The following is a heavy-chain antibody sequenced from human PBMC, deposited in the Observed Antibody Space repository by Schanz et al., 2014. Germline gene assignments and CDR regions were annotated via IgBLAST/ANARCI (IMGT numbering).Heavy chain of an antibody. V-gene: IGHV3-23*04. Sequence: EVQLVESGGGLVQPGGSLRLSCAAPGFTLSSYGMHWVRQAPGKGLEWVSAISGGGGTTYYADSVKGRFTISRDNSKNTLYLQMNSLRAEDTAVYYCAKDRSWDYDSSGYFDYWGQGTLVTVSS. CDR1: GFTLSSYG. D-gene: IGHD3-22*01. CDR3: AKDRSWDYDSSGYFDY. CDR2: ISGGGGTT. J-gene: IGHJ4*02.